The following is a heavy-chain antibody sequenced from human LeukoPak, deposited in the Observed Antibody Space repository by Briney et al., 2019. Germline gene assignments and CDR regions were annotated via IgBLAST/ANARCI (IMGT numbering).Heavy chain of an antibody. D-gene: IGHD2-2*01. CDR1: GGSISSYY. J-gene: IGHJ5*02. CDR3: ARDGRYCSSTSCLNWFDP. V-gene: IGHV4-59*12. Sequence: SETLSLSCTVSGGSISSYYWSWLRQPPGKGLEWIGYIYYIGSANYNPSLKSRVTISVDRSKNQFSLKLSSVTAADTAVYYCARDGRYCSSTSCLNWFDPWGQGTLVTVSS. CDR2: IYYIGSA.